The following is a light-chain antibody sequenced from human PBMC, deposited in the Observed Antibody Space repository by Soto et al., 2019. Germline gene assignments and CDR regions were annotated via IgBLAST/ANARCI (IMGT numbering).Light chain of an antibody. CDR1: SSDVGSSNL. Sequence: QSALTQPASVSGSPGQSITISCSGTSSDVGSSNLVSWYQQHPRKAPKLMIYEVSKRPSGVSNRFSGSKSGNTASLTISGLQAEDEADYYCCSYAASSTYVFGEGTKLTVL. V-gene: IGLV2-23*02. CDR3: CSYAASSTYV. J-gene: IGLJ2*01. CDR2: EVS.